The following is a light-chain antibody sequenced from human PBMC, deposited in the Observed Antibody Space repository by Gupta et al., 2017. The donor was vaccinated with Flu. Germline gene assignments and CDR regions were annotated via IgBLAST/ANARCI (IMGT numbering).Light chain of an antibody. CDR2: LVS. J-gene: IGKJ1*01. V-gene: IGKV2-30*01. Sequence: DVVLTQSPLSLSVTLGQPASITCRSSQSLVYSYGNTILHWFQQRPGQSPRRLIYLVSHRESGVPDKVSSSGSGTEVTLKISRVEAEDVGVYFCMQGAHWPWAFGQGTKVEI. CDR3: MQGAHWPWA. CDR1: QSLVYSYGNTI.